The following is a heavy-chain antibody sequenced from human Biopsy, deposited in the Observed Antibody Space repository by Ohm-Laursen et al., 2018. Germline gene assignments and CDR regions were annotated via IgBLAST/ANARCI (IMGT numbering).Heavy chain of an antibody. J-gene: IGHJ4*02. CDR1: GFTLTDSG. Sequence: SSLRLSCSASGFTLTDSGMHWVRQAPGKGLEWVALISYDGSYKNYGDSVKGRFTISRDNSRNTLYLQMNSLRPEDTAVYYCAKQEGVAYGDIDYWGQGTLVIVSS. CDR3: AKQEGVAYGDIDY. D-gene: IGHD3-10*01. V-gene: IGHV3-30*18. CDR2: ISYDGSYK.